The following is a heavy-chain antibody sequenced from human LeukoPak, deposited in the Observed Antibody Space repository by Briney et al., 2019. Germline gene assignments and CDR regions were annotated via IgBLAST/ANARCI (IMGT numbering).Heavy chain of an antibody. D-gene: IGHD2-21*02. Sequence: SQTLSLTCTVSGGSISSGSYYWSWIRQPAGKGLEWIGRIYTSGSTNYNPSLKSRVTISVDTSKNQFSLKLSSVTAADTAVYYCARGRPYCGGDCGKTASDAFYIWGQGTMVTVSS. V-gene: IGHV4-61*02. CDR3: ARGRPYCGGDCGKTASDAFYI. CDR2: IYTSGST. J-gene: IGHJ3*02. CDR1: GGSISSGSYY.